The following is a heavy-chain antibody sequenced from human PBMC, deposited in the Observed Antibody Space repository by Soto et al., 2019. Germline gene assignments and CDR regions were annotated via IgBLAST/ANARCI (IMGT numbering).Heavy chain of an antibody. Sequence: GESLKISCKGSGYSFTSYLICWVRQMPVKGLEWMGIIYPGDSDTRYSPSFQGQVTISADKSISTAYLQWSSLKASDTAMYYCARNSDFPADAFDIWGQRIMVAVSS. J-gene: IGHJ3*02. V-gene: IGHV5-51*01. CDR1: GYSFTSYL. CDR3: ARNSDFPADAFDI. D-gene: IGHD3-3*01. CDR2: IYPGDSDT.